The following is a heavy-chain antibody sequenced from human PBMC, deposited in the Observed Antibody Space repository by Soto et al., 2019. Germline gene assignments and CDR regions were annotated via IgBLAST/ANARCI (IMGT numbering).Heavy chain of an antibody. Sequence: GGSLRLSCSASEFIVSSNYMNWVRQAPGKGLECVSTIYGSGSTYCADSVKGRFTISRDNSKNTLYLQMNSLRAEDTAVYYCAGRVGATNYGMDVWGQGTTVTVSS. D-gene: IGHD1-26*01. CDR1: EFIVSSNY. CDR3: AGRVGATNYGMDV. CDR2: IYGSGST. J-gene: IGHJ6*02. V-gene: IGHV3-53*01.